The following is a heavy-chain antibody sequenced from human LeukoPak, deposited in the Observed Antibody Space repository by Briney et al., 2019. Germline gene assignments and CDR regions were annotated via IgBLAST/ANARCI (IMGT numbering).Heavy chain of an antibody. CDR3: ARDPGYYDSSGYYYSSDAFDI. V-gene: IGHV4-4*07. Sequence: PSETLSLTCTVSGGSISSYYWSWIRQPAGKGLEWIERIYPSGRTNYNPSLKSRVTISVDTSKNQFSLKLSSVTAADTAVYYCARDPGYYDSSGYYYSSDAFDIWGQGTMVTVSS. CDR1: GGSISSYY. J-gene: IGHJ3*02. CDR2: IYPSGRT. D-gene: IGHD3-22*01.